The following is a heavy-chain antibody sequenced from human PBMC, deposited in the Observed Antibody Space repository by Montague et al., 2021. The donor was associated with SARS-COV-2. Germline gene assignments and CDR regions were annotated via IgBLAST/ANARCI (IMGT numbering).Heavy chain of an antibody. Sequence: SETLSLTCTVSGGSISSSNYYWDWIRQPPGKGLEWIRSIYDSGSTYYNPSLKSRVTISVDTSKSHFSLKLSSVTAADTAVYYCARRGRKLLPVATTIGGFDIWGQGTMVTVSS. CDR2: IYDSGST. CDR1: GGSISSSNYY. D-gene: IGHD5-12*01. V-gene: IGHV4-39*02. CDR3: ARRGRKLLPVATTIGGFDI. J-gene: IGHJ3*02.